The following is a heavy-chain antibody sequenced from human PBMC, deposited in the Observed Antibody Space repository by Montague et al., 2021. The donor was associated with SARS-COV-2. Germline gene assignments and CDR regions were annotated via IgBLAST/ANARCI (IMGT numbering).Heavy chain of an antibody. CDR1: GGSFSGCY. V-gene: IGHV4-34*01. J-gene: IGHJ5*02. CDR2: INHSGST. Sequence: SETLSLTCAVYGGSFSGCYWSWIRQPPGKGLEWIGDINHSGSTNYNPSLKSRVTISVDTSKNQFSLKLSSVTAADTAVYYCARGYDYVWGSYRYLHWFDPWGQGTLVTVSS. CDR3: ARGYDYVWGSYRYLHWFDP. D-gene: IGHD3-16*02.